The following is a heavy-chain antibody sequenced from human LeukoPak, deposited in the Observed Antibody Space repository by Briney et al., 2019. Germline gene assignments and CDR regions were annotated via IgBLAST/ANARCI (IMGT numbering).Heavy chain of an antibody. D-gene: IGHD2-8*01. J-gene: IGHJ4*02. CDR2: ISSGGNTE. CDR1: EFSFRTYE. V-gene: IGHV3-48*03. CDR3: ARDTVNGPFVISLDY. Sequence: PGGSLRLSCAASEFSFRTYEMNWVRQAPGKGLEWVSHISSGGNTEYYVDSVRGRFSMSRDNAKNLLFLQMNSLRAEDTAVYYCARDTVNGPFVISLDYWGQGALVTVSS.